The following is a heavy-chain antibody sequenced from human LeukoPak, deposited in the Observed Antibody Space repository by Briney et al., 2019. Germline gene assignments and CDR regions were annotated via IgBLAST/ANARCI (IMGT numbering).Heavy chain of an antibody. CDR2: IYTSGST. CDR1: GGSISSHY. CDR3: AREKRCSSTSCYGIDY. J-gene: IGHJ4*02. V-gene: IGHV4-4*07. Sequence: SEALSLTCTVSGGSISSHYWSWIRQPAGKGLEWIGRIYTSGSTNYNPSLKSRVTMSVDTSKNQFSLKLSSVTAADTAVYYCAREKRCSSTSCYGIDYWGQGTLVTVSS. D-gene: IGHD2-2*01.